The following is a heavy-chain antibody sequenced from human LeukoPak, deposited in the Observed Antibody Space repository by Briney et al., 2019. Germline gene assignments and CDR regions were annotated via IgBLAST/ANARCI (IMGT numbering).Heavy chain of an antibody. CDR3: ARDASVAAKLWFGEL. Sequence: GGSLRLSCAASGFTFSSYSMNWVRQAPGKGLEWVSSIRSSSSYICAADSVKGRFTISRDNAKNSLYLQMNSLRAEDTAVYYCARDASVAAKLWFGELWGQGTLVTVSS. CDR2: IRSSSSYI. J-gene: IGHJ4*02. D-gene: IGHD3-10*01. V-gene: IGHV3-21*01. CDR1: GFTFSSYS.